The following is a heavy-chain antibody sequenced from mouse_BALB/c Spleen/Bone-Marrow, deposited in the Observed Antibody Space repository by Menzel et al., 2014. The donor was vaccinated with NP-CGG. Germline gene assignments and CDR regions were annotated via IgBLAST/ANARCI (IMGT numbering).Heavy chain of an antibody. J-gene: IGHJ2*01. V-gene: IGHV3-1*02. D-gene: IGHD1-1*01. CDR2: IHYSGST. Sequence: EVKLLESGPDLVKPSQSLSLTCTVTGYSITSGYSWHWIRQFPGNKLEWMGYIHYSGSTNYNPSLKSRISITRDTSKNHFFLHLNSVTTEDTATYYCARPITTVVGFDYWGQGTTLTVSS. CDR3: ARPITTVVGFDY. CDR1: GYSITSGYS.